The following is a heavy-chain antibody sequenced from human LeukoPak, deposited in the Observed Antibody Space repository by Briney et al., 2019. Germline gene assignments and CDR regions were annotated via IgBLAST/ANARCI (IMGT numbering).Heavy chain of an antibody. CDR2: ISGSGGST. D-gene: IGHD3-3*01. CDR1: GFTFSSYV. Sequence: PGGSLRLSCAASGFTFSSYVMSWVRQAPGEGVEWVSTISGSGGSTYYVDSVKGRFTISRDNPKNTLSLQMNSLRAEDTAVYYCAKGSAYADCWGQGTLVTVSS. V-gene: IGHV3-23*01. CDR3: AKGSAYADC. J-gene: IGHJ4*02.